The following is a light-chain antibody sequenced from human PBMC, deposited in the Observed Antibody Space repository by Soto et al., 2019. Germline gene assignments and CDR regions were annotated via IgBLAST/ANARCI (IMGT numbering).Light chain of an antibody. V-gene: IGKV3-20*01. CDR2: PAS. J-gene: IGKJ2*03. CDR1: QSISNY. CDR3: QQYGGSARS. Sequence: IVLTQSPGTLSLSPGERATLSCRASQSISNYLAWYQQRPGQSSRLLIYPASSRSTGVPDRFSGGGSATDFTLTVSRLEPEDVAVYYCQQYGGSARSFGQGTKLEIK.